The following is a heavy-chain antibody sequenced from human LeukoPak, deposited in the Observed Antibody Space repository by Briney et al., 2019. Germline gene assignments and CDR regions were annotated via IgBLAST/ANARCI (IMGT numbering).Heavy chain of an antibody. CDR3: ARGTGGSGYHYFEY. CDR2: FSYSGST. Sequence: SETLSLTCTVSGGSISGYHWSWIRQPPGKGLEWIGYFSYSGSTNYNPSLKSRVTISVDTSKNQFSLKLSSVTAADTAVYYCARGTGGSGYHYFEYWGQGTLVTVSS. V-gene: IGHV4-59*01. CDR1: GGSISGYH. J-gene: IGHJ4*02. D-gene: IGHD3-22*01.